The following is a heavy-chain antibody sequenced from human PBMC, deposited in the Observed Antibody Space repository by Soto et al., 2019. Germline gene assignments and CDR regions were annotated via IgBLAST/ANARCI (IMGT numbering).Heavy chain of an antibody. J-gene: IGHJ4*02. Sequence: PGGSLRLSCAASGFTFSSYAMSWVRQAPGKGLEWVSAISGSGGSTYYADSVKGRFTISRDNSKNTLYLQMNSLRAEDTAVYYCAKDYGLGDGSGSYLFDYWGQGTLVTVSS. CDR2: ISGSGGST. CDR1: GFTFSSYA. V-gene: IGHV3-23*01. D-gene: IGHD3-10*01. CDR3: AKDYGLGDGSGSYLFDY.